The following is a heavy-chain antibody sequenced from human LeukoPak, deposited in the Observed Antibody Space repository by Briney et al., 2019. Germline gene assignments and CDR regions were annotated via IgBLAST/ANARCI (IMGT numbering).Heavy chain of an antibody. CDR1: GFTFSSYA. J-gene: IGHJ4*02. D-gene: IGHD3-22*01. CDR3: ARERANYYDSSGYYYLDY. V-gene: IGHV3-30-3*01. CDR2: ISYDGSNK. Sequence: GGSLRLSCAASGFTFSSYAMHWVRQAPGKGLEWVAVISYDGSNKYYADSVKGRFTISRDNSKNTLYLQMNSLRAEDTAVYYCARERANYYDSSGYYYLDYWGQGTLVTVSS.